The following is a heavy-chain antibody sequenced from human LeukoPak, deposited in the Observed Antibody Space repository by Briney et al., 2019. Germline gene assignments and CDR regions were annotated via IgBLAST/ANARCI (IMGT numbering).Heavy chain of an antibody. Sequence: GGSLRLSCTASGFTFGSYSMSWVRQAPGKGLEWVSAISGSGGSTYYADSVKGRFTISRDNSKNTLYLQMNSLRAEDTAVYYCAKGRPYYYDSSGYPPPYFDYWGQGTLVTVSS. V-gene: IGHV3-23*01. D-gene: IGHD3-22*01. CDR3: AKGRPYYYDSSGYPPPYFDY. CDR1: GFTFGSYS. CDR2: ISGSGGST. J-gene: IGHJ4*02.